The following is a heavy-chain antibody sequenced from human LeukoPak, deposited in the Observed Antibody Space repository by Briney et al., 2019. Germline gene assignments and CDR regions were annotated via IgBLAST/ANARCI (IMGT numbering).Heavy chain of an antibody. V-gene: IGHV4-4*07. CDR1: GGSTSSYY. Sequence: SETLSLTCTVSGGSTSSYYWSWIRQPAGKGLEWIGRIYTSGSTNYNPSLKSQVTMSVDTSKNQFSLKLSSVTAADTAVYYCARDRQQLVLGYYYYYMDVWGKGTTVTVSS. CDR3: ARDRQQLVLGYYYYYMDV. J-gene: IGHJ6*03. D-gene: IGHD6-13*01. CDR2: IYTSGST.